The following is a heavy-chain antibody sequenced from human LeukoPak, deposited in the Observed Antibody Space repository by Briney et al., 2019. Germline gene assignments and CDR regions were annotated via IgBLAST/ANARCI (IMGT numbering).Heavy chain of an antibody. CDR1: GFTFTSYA. CDR3: VKDLGRYRNNCFDY. CDR2: ISGSGGGT. V-gene: IGHV3-23*01. D-gene: IGHD1-26*01. J-gene: IGHJ4*02. Sequence: GGSLRPSCAASGFTFTSYAMSWVRQAPEKGLGWVSTISGSGGGTYYADSVKGWFTISRDDSKNTLYLQMNSLRAEDTAVYYCVKDLGRYRNNCFDYWGQGTLVTVSS.